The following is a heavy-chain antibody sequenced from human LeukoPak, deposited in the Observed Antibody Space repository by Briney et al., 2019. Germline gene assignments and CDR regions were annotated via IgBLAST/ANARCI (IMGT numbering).Heavy chain of an antibody. CDR1: GYTFTSYG. CDR3: ARSRVATITAYFDY. V-gene: IGHV1-69*13. CDR2: VIPIFGTA. J-gene: IGHJ4*02. Sequence: SVKVSCKASGYTFTSYGISWVRQAPGQGLEWMGGVIPIFGTANYAQKFQGRVTITADESTSTAYMELSSLRSEDTAVYYCARSRVATITAYFDYWGQGTLVTVSS. D-gene: IGHD5-12*01.